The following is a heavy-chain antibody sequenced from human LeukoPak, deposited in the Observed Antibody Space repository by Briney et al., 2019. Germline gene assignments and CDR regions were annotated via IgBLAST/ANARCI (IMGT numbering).Heavy chain of an antibody. J-gene: IGHJ4*02. V-gene: IGHV1-69*13. CDR3: ARGRAVAEDFDY. CDR1: GGTFSSYA. D-gene: IGHD6-19*01. CDR2: IIPIFGTA. Sequence: ASVKVSCKASGGTFSSYAISWVRQAPGQGLEWMGGIIPIFGTANYAQKFQGRVTITADESTGTAYMELSSLRSEDTAVYYRARGRAVAEDFDYWGQGTLVTVSS.